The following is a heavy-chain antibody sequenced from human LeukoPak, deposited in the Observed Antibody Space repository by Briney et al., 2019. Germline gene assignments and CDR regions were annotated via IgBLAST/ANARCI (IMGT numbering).Heavy chain of an antibody. J-gene: IGHJ5*02. CDR3: ARGDCSSTSCARGWFDP. CDR1: GYTFTGYY. V-gene: IGHV1-2*04. Sequence: ASVKVSCKASGYTFTGYYMHWVRQAPGQGLEWMGWINPNSGGTNYAQKFQGWVTMTRDTSISTAYMELSRLRSDDTAVYYCARGDCSSTSCARGWFDPWGQGTLVTVSS. CDR2: INPNSGGT. D-gene: IGHD2-2*01.